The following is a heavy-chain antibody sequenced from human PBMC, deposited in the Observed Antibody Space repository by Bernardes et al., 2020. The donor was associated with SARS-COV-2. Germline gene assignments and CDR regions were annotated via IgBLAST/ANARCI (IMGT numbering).Heavy chain of an antibody. D-gene: IGHD1-26*01. CDR2: VHYSGST. CDR3: AGAPLTGQLAYSIDS. Sequence: SETLSLTCTVSGVSINNYYWTWVRQSPGGTLEWIGYVHYSGSTNYSPSLKSRVTLSVDTSKSHFSLNLTSMTAADTALYFCAGAPLTGQLAYSIDSWGQGTLVAVSS. V-gene: IGHV4-59*01. CDR1: GVSINNYY. J-gene: IGHJ4*02.